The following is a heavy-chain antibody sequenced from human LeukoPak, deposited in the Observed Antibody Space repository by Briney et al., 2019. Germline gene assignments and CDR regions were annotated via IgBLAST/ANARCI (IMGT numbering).Heavy chain of an antibody. V-gene: IGHV3-23*01. Sequence: AGGSLRLSCAVSGFTFSSYWMHWVRQAPGKGLVWVSAISGSGGSTYYADSVKGRFTISRDNSKNTLYLQMNSLRAEDTAVYYCAELGGGSYSADAFDIWGQGTMVTVSS. D-gene: IGHD1-26*01. CDR1: GFTFSSYW. CDR2: ISGSGGST. J-gene: IGHJ3*02. CDR3: AELGGGSYSADAFDI.